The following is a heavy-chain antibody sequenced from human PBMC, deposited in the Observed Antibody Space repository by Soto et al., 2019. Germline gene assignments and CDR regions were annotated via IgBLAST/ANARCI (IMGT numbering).Heavy chain of an antibody. D-gene: IGHD1-26*01. CDR2: ISGSGGST. J-gene: IGHJ6*02. CDR1: GFTFSSYA. Sequence: GGSLRLSCAASGFTFSSYAMSWVRQAPGKGLEWVSAISGSGGSTYYADSVKGRFTISRDNSKNTLYLQMNSLRAEDTAVYYCAKARDEGNSGSYSGYYYYGMDVWGQGTTVTVSS. CDR3: AKARDEGNSGSYSGYYYYGMDV. V-gene: IGHV3-23*01.